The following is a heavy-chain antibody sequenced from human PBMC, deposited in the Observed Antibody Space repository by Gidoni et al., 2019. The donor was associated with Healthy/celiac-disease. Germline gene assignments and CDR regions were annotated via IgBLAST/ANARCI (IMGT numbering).Heavy chain of an antibody. CDR1: GFSLSNARMG. J-gene: IGHJ6*02. CDR3: ARIPTTVTTSGMDV. V-gene: IGHV2-26*01. Sequence: QVTLKESGPVLVKPTETLTLTCTVSGFSLSNARMGVRWIRQPPGKALEWLAHIFSNDEKSYSTSLKSRLTISKDTSKSQVVLTMTNMDPVDTATYYCARIPTTVTTSGMDVWGQGTTVTVSS. CDR2: IFSNDEK. D-gene: IGHD4-17*01.